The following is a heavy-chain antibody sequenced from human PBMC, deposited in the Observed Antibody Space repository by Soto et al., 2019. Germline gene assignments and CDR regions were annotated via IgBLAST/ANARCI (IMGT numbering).Heavy chain of an antibody. CDR2: ISWGGGST. J-gene: IGHJ5*02. CDR1: GFTFDDYT. Sequence: GGSLRLSCAASGFTFDDYTMNWVRQAPGKGLEWVSVISWGGGSTYYADSVKGRFTISRDNTKNSLYLQMNSLRAEDTAVYYCAKEGVATRYFDWFGRPWFDPWGQGTLVTVSS. D-gene: IGHD3-9*01. CDR3: AKEGVATRYFDWFGRPWFDP. V-gene: IGHV3-43*01.